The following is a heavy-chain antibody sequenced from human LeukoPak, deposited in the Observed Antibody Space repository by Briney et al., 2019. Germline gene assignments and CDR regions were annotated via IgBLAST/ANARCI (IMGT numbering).Heavy chain of an antibody. J-gene: IGHJ4*02. V-gene: IGHV3-23*01. CDR2: TSGSGGNT. D-gene: IGHD5-18*01. CDR1: GGSFSGYY. Sequence: ETLSLTCAVYGGSFSGYYWSWIRQPPGKGLEWVSSTSGSGGNTYYAHSVKGRFTISRDNFKNTLFLQMNSLRAEDTATYYCAKQRASYGYVFDYWGQGTLVTVSS. CDR3: AKQRASYGYVFDY.